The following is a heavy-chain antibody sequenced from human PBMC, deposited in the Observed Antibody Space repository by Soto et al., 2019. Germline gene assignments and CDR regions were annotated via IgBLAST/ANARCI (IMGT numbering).Heavy chain of an antibody. CDR1: GGSISSSSYY. D-gene: IGHD6-13*01. J-gene: IGHJ5*02. Sequence: SETLSLTCTVSGGSISSSSYYWGWIRQPPGKGLEWIGSIYYSGSTYYNPSLKSRVTISVDTSKNQFSLKLSSVTAADTAVYYCAREIGSSSWYGAEDWFDPWGQGTLVTVSS. V-gene: IGHV4-39*02. CDR2: IYYSGST. CDR3: AREIGSSSWYGAEDWFDP.